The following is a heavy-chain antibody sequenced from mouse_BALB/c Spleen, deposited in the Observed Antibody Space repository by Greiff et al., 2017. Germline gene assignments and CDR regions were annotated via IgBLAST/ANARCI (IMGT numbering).Heavy chain of an antibody. D-gene: IGHD2-13*01. V-gene: IGHV1-7*01. J-gene: IGHJ2*01. CDR2: INPSTGYT. CDR1: GYTFTSYW. CDR3: TRDGREDYYYFDY. Sequence: QVQLQQSGAELAKPGASVKMSCKASGYTFTSYWMHWVKQRPGQGLEWIGYINPSTGYTEYNQKFKDKATLTADKSSSTAYMQLSSLTSEDSAVYYCTRDGREDYYYFDYWGQGTTLTVSS.